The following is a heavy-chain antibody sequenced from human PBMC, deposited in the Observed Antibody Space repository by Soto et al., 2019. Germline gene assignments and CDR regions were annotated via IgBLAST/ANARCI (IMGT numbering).Heavy chain of an antibody. V-gene: IGHV4-31*11. CDR1: GVSVSSGGYF. J-gene: IGHJ4*02. CDR2: IYYSGST. D-gene: IGHD6-13*01. Sequence: TSETLSLTCAVSGVSVSSGGYFWSWIRQHPGKGLQWIGNIYYSGSTNYNPSLKSRIIISLDTSKNQFSLNLSSVTAADTAVYFCARYRISGSWSKLDYWGQGTLVTVSS. CDR3: ARYRISGSWSKLDY.